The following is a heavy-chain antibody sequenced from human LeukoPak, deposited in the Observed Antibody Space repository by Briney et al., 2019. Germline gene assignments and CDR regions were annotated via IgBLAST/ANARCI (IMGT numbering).Heavy chain of an antibody. J-gene: IGHJ4*02. D-gene: IGHD1-26*01. CDR2: MNPNSGNT. Sequence: GASVKVSCKASGYTFTSYDINWVRQATGQGPEWMGWMNPNSGNTGYAQKFQGRVTMTRNTSISAAYMELSSLRSEDTAVYYCARGVGAPRGGTYFDYWGQGTLVTVSS. CDR3: ARGVGAPRGGTYFDY. V-gene: IGHV1-8*01. CDR1: GYTFTSYD.